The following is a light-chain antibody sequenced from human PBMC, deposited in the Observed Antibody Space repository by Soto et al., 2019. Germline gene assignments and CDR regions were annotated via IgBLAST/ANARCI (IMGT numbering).Light chain of an antibody. CDR1: SSDVGGYNY. J-gene: IGLJ2*01. V-gene: IGLV2-14*01. CDR2: EVS. Sequence: QSALTQPASVSGSPGQSITISCTGTSSDVGGYNYVSWYQQHPGKDPKLMIYEVSNRPSGVSNRFSGSKSGNTASLTISGLQAEDEAEYYCSSYTSSSTVVFGGGTKLTVL. CDR3: SSYTSSSTVV.